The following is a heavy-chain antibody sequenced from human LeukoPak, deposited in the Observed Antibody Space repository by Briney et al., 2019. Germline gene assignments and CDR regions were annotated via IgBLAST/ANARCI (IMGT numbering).Heavy chain of an antibody. D-gene: IGHD6-13*01. CDR1: GDSIRSGTYS. CDR2: ISYTGST. V-gene: IGHV4-39*01. J-gene: IGHJ4*02. Sequence: SETLSLTCIVSGDSIRSGTYSWGWIRQPPGKGLEWIGSISYTGSTYYNPSLKSRVTISVDTSKNQFPLKMSSVTAADTAVYYCARHAGSIAASGTRPFDYWGQGTLVTVSS. CDR3: ARHAGSIAASGTRPFDY.